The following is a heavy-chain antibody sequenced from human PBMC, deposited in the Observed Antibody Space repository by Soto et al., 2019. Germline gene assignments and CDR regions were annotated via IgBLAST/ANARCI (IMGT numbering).Heavy chain of an antibody. CDR2: SSATGAGT. Sequence: EVQLLESGGGLVQPGGSLRLSCAASGFTFSSYGMTWVRQAPGKGLEWVSFSSATGAGTYYADSVKGRFTISRDNSKNTLYLQITSLRADDTAFYYCAKDRRAGGNYGFYSDFWGQGALVIVSS. V-gene: IGHV3-23*01. D-gene: IGHD1-7*01. J-gene: IGHJ4*02. CDR1: GFTFSSYG. CDR3: AKDRRAGGNYGFYSDF.